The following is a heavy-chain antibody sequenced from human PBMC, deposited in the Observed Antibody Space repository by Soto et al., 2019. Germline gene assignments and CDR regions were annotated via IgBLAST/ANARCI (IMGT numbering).Heavy chain of an antibody. CDR3: ARHFSPIPEGFDP. Sequence: SETLSLTCTVSGDSISSSTYYWGWIRQPPGKGLEWIGSIYYSGSTDNNPSLKSRVTISVDTSKNQFSLKLTSVTAADTAVYYCARHFSPIPEGFDPWGQGPLVTVSS. CDR2: IYYSGST. J-gene: IGHJ5*02. CDR1: GDSISSSTYY. V-gene: IGHV4-39*01.